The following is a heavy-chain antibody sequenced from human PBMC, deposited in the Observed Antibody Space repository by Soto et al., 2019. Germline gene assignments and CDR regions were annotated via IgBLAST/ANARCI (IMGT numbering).Heavy chain of an antibody. CDR3: ARDPPYSSGWYAGFEP. J-gene: IGHJ5*02. Sequence: QVQLVQSGAEVKKPGASVKVSCKASGYTFTSYGISWVRQAPGQGLEWMGWISAYNGNTNYAQKLQGRVTMTTDTSTSTGYMELRSLRSDDTAVYYWARDPPYSSGWYAGFEPWGQGTLVTVSS. CDR2: ISAYNGNT. V-gene: IGHV1-18*01. D-gene: IGHD6-19*01. CDR1: GYTFTSYG.